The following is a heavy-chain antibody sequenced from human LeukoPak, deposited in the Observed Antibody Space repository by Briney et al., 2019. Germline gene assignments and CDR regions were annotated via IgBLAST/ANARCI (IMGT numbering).Heavy chain of an antibody. J-gene: IGHJ5*02. V-gene: IGHV4-39*01. CDR3: ARQWDIVATWGRWFDP. CDR2: FYYSGNT. CDR1: GVSITHY. D-gene: IGHD5-12*01. Sequence: SETLSLTCTVSGVSITHYWGWIRQRPGKGLAWIGSFYYSGNTYYNSSLESRVTISVDTSKNQFSLKLTSVTAADTAIYYCARQWDIVATWGRWFDPWGQGILVTVSS.